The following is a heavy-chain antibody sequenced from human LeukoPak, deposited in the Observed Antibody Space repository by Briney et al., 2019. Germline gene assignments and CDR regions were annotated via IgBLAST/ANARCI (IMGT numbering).Heavy chain of an antibody. CDR1: GFTFSSYS. CDR2: ISSGSGSI. V-gene: IGHV3-48*04. J-gene: IGHJ6*02. D-gene: IGHD6-19*01. CDR3: AKARPRGWDHYYYYGMDV. Sequence: GGSLRLPCAASGFTFSSYSMNWVRQAPGKGLEWVSHISSGSGSISYADSVKGRFTISRDNSKNSLYLQMNSLRTEDTALYYCAKARPRGWDHYYYYGMDVWGQGTTVTVSS.